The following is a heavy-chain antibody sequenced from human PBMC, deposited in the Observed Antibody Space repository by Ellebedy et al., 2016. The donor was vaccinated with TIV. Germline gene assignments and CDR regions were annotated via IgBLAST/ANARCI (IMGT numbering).Heavy chain of an antibody. CDR2: ISDTGGST. D-gene: IGHD5-24*01. V-gene: IGHV3-23*01. CDR1: GFTFSSYA. Sequence: GESLKISCAASGFTFSSYAMSWVRQAPGKGLAWVSAISDTGGSTYYADSVKGRFTISRDNSKNTLYLQMNSLRAEDTAVNVCDPVATTFDYWGQGTLVTVSS. J-gene: IGHJ4*02. CDR3: DPVATTFDY.